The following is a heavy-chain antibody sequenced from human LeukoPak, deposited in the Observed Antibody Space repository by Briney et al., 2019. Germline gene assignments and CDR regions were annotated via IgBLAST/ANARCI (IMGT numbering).Heavy chain of an antibody. V-gene: IGHV3-48*03. D-gene: IGHD4-17*01. Sequence: AGGSLRLSCAASGFTFSSYEMNWVRQAPGKGLEWVSYISSTSSTIYYADSVKGRFTISRDNAKNSLYLQMNSLRAEDTALYYCARDGSDYGDYYFDSWGQGTLVTVSS. J-gene: IGHJ4*02. CDR2: ISSTSSTI. CDR3: ARDGSDYGDYYFDS. CDR1: GFTFSSYE.